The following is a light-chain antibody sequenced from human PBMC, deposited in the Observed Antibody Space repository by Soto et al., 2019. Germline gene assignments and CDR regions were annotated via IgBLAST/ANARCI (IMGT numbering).Light chain of an antibody. CDR2: WAS. CDR1: QSVLYNSNNKNY. V-gene: IGKV4-1*01. Sequence: DIVMTQSPDSLAVSLGERATINCKSSQSVLYNSNNKNYLAWYQQRPGQPPKLLIYWASTRESGVPDRFSGSGSGPDFTLTITSLQAEDGAVYYCQQYESTPPAFGQGTKLEIK. CDR3: QQYESTPPA. J-gene: IGKJ2*01.